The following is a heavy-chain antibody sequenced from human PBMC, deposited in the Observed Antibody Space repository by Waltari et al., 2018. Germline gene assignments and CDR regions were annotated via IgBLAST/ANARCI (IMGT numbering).Heavy chain of an antibody. CDR2: IIPIFGTA. CDR1: GGTFSSYA. V-gene: IGHV1-69*01. J-gene: IGHJ6*02. D-gene: IGHD3-22*01. CDR3: ARDGVITYYYGMDV. Sequence: QVQLVQSGAEVQKPGSSMNVSCKPSGGTFSSYAIRWVRQAPGQGLEWMGGIIPIFGTANYAQKFQGRVTITADESTSTAYMELSSLRSEDTAVYYCARDGVITYYYGMDVWGQGTTVTVSS.